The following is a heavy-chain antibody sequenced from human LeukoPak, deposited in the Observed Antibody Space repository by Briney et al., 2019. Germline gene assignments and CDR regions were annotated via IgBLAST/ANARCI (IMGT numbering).Heavy chain of an antibody. CDR1: GFTVRSNY. J-gene: IGHJ4*02. D-gene: IGHD3-16*01. CDR3: AKGRGFRVWDPWDN. Sequence: GGSLRLSCAASGFTVRSNYMSWVRQAPGKGLEWVSIIYGGGSVLYADSVKGRFTISRDNSKNTLFLEMNSLRVEDTAVYYCAKGRGFRVWDPWDNWGQGTLITVSS. CDR2: IYGGGSV. V-gene: IGHV3-53*01.